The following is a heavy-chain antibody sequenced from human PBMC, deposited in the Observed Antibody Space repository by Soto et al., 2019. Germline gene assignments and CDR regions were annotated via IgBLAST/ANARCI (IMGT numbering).Heavy chain of an antibody. V-gene: IGHV3-30-3*01. CDR3: ASPPLVLTGGFDY. Sequence: QVQLVESGGGVVQPGRSLRLSCAASGFTFNNYAMHWVRQARGKGLEWVAVISYDGGNKYYADSVKGRFTVSRDNSKNTVYLQIDSLKTDSTAVYYCASPPLVLTGGFDYWGQGTLVTVSS. D-gene: IGHD3-10*01. J-gene: IGHJ4*02. CDR2: ISYDGGNK. CDR1: GFTFNNYA.